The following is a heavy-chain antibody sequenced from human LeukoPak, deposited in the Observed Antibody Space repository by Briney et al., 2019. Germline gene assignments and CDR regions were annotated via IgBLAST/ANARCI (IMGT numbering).Heavy chain of an antibody. D-gene: IGHD3-9*01. CDR2: MNPNSANT. J-gene: IGHJ6*03. Sequence: SVTVSCKASGYNFSSYDIHWVRQATGQGLEWMGWMNPNSANTGYAQKFQGRVIMTRNTSINTAYMELSSLRSEDTAVYYCARRVLLYDILTAYSRYYYYYMDVWGRGTTVSISS. CDR1: GYNFSSYD. CDR3: ARRVLLYDILTAYSRYYYYYMDV. V-gene: IGHV1-8*01.